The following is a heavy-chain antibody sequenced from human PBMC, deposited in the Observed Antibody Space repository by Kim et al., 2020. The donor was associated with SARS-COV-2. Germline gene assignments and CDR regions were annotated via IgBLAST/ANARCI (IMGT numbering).Heavy chain of an antibody. J-gene: IGHJ6*03. CDR1: GGSFSGYY. D-gene: IGHD2-8*01. V-gene: IGHV4-34*01. Sequence: SETLSLTCAVYGGSFSGYYWSWIRQPPGKGLEWIGEINHSGSTNYNPSLKSRVTISVDTSKNQFSLKLSSVTAADTAVYYCARVLRVRYCTNGVCYTGIAVAGTPYYYYFMDVWGKGTTVTVSS. CDR3: ARVLRVRYCTNGVCYTGIAVAGTPYYYYFMDV. CDR2: INHSGST.